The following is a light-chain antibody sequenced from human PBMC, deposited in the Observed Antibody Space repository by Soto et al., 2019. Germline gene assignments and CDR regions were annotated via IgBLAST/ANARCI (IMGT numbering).Light chain of an antibody. V-gene: IGLV1-47*02. Sequence: QAVVTQPPSASGTPGQRVTMSCSGSGSNIGPNYVYWFQQFPGTAPKLLIYNNDQRPSGVPDRFSGSKSGTSASLGISGLRSEDEADYYCAAWDDSLSGRVFGGGTKLT. CDR2: NND. CDR3: AAWDDSLSGRV. CDR1: GSNIGPNY. J-gene: IGLJ3*02.